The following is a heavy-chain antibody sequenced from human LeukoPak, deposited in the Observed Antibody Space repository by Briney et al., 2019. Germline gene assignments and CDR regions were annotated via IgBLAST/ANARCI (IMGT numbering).Heavy chain of an antibody. D-gene: IGHD3-3*01. CDR1: GGSISSYY. Sequence: PSETLSVTCTVSGGSISSYYWSWIRQPPGKGLEWIGYIYYSGSTNYNPSLKSRVTISVDTSKNQFSLKLSSVTAADTAVYYCARVYYDFWSGYNYYYGMDVWGQGTTVTVSS. J-gene: IGHJ6*02. CDR2: IYYSGST. V-gene: IGHV4-59*01. CDR3: ARVYYDFWSGYNYYYGMDV.